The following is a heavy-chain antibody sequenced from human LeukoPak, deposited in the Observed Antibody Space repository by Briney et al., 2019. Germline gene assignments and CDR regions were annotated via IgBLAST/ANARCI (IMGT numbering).Heavy chain of an antibody. J-gene: IGHJ4*02. CDR3: AKDRRTTGSY. D-gene: IGHD4-17*01. CDR2: ISASGGRT. Sequence: GGSLRLACPASGFIFSSYAMRCVRQAPGKGLEWVSAISASGGRTYYADSVKGRFNISRDNSKNTLYLQMNSLRAEDTAVYYCAKDRRTTGSYWGQGTLVTVSS. V-gene: IGHV3-23*01. CDR1: GFIFSSYA.